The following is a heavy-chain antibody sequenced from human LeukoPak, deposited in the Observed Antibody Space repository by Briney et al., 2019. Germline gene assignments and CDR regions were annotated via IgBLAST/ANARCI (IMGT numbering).Heavy chain of an antibody. CDR1: GGTFSSYA. J-gene: IGHJ3*02. CDR2: IIPILGIA. V-gene: IGHV1-69*04. CDR3: AREGYSGYDGAFDI. D-gene: IGHD5-12*01. Sequence: SVKVSCKASGGTFSSYAISWVRQAPGQGLEWMGRIIPILGIANYAQKFQGRVTITADKSTSTAYMELSSLRSEDTAVYCCAREGYSGYDGAFDIWGQGTMVTVSS.